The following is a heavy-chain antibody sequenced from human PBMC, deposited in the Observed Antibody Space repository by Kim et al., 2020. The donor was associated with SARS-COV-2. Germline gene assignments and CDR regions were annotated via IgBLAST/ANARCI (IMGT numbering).Heavy chain of an antibody. CDR2: ITASGTRK. CDR1: GFTFGGYE. J-gene: IGHJ4*02. V-gene: IGHV3-48*03. D-gene: IGHD4-17*01. CDR3: TRDNPTVADFDS. Sequence: GGSLRLSCATSGFTFGGYEMNWVRQAPGKGLEWVAYITASGTRKEYADSVEGRFSIFRDNAQKSLFLQMNSLRAEDTAVYYCTRDNPTVADFDSWGQGTL.